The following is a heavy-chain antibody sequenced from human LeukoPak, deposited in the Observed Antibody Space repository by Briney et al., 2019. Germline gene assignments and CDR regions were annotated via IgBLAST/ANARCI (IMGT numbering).Heavy chain of an antibody. CDR3: AREWEDGGLDY. CDR1: GASINDFY. D-gene: IGHD1-26*01. V-gene: IGHV4-59*01. CDR2: VYYGGST. J-gene: IGHJ4*02. Sequence: SETLSLTCAVSGASINDFYWTWIRQPPGKGLEWIGYVYYGGSTNYNPSLKSRVTISVDTSKNQFSLKLSSVTAADTAVYYCAREWEDGGLDYWGQGTLVTVSS.